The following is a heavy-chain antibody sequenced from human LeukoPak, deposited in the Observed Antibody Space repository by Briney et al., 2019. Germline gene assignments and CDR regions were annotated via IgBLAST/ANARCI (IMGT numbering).Heavy chain of an antibody. D-gene: IGHD6-19*01. Sequence: GGSLRLSCTASGFTFRNFWMSWVRQAPGKGLEWVADINQDGSETLYVDSVKGRFTISRDNAKTSLSLQMNSLRADDTAVYYCAREVRQWPFDIWGQGTMVIVSS. J-gene: IGHJ3*02. CDR1: GFTFRNFW. CDR2: INQDGSET. CDR3: AREVRQWPFDI. V-gene: IGHV3-7*01.